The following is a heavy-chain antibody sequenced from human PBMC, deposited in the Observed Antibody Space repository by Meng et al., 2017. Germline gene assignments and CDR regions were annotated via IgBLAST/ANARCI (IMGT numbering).Heavy chain of an antibody. CDR1: GGSFSGYY. J-gene: IGHJ4*02. V-gene: IGHV4-34*01. D-gene: IGHD6-6*01. CDR2: INHSGST. CDR3: ARRGIAARPFYY. Sequence: QVQRQQWGAGLFKPSETLSLTWAVYGGSFSGYYWSWIRQPPGKGLEWIGEINHSGSTNYNPSLKSRVTISVDTSKNQFSLKLSSVTAADTAVYYCARRGIAARPFYYWGQGTLVTVSS.